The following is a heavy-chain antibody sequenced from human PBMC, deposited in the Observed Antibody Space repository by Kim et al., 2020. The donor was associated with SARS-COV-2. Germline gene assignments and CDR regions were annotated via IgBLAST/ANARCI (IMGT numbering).Heavy chain of an antibody. CDR3: AKNVHITSVTFLWYFDL. Sequence: GGSLRLSCAASRFTFSSSAMTWVRQAPGKGLEWVSSIFGSGHGTYYADSVKGRFIISRDNSKNTLYLQMNVLSADDTAIYYCAKNVHITSVTFLWYFDLWGRGTSVTVSS. J-gene: IGHJ2*01. CDR2: IFGSGHGT. CDR1: RFTFSSSA. V-gene: IGHV3-23*01. D-gene: IGHD2-2*01.